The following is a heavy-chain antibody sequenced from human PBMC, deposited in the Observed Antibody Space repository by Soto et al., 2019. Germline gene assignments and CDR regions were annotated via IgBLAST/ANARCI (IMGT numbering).Heavy chain of an antibody. V-gene: IGHV4-31*03. CDR1: GFSISSGGYY. Sequence: SETLSLTCTVSGFSISSGGYYWSWIRQHPGKGLEWIGYIYYSGSTYYNPSLKSRVTISVDTSKNQFSLKLSSVTAADTAVYYCARSRGLRGDDWFDPWGQGTLVTVSS. CDR2: IYYSGST. CDR3: ARSRGLRGDDWFDP. J-gene: IGHJ5*02. D-gene: IGHD3-10*01.